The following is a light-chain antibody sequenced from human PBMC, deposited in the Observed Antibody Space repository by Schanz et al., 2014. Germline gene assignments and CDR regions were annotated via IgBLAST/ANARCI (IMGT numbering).Light chain of an antibody. J-gene: IGLJ2*01. CDR3: SSYTSTSTLV. CDR1: SSDVGGYKY. CDR2: DVS. V-gene: IGLV2-14*01. Sequence: QSALTQPASVSGSPGQSITISCTGTSSDVGGYKYVSWYQQHPGKAPKLMIYDVSNRPSGVSNRFSGSKSGNTASLTISGLQAEDEAEYYCSSYTSTSTLVFGGGTKLTVL.